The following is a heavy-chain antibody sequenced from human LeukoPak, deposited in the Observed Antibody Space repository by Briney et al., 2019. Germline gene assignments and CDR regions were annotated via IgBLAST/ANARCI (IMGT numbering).Heavy chain of an antibody. J-gene: IGHJ4*02. CDR2: IFYVGDT. V-gene: IGHV4-39*01. D-gene: IGHD6-13*01. CDR3: ARTSGSRYAYDDY. CDR1: GGSISSSSYY. Sequence: SETLSLTCTVSGGSISSSSYYWGWVRQPPGKGLEYIGTIFYVGDTYYNPSLDSRLTISVDTSKNQFSLKLRSVTAADSAVYYCARTSGSRYAYDDYWGQGTLVTVSS.